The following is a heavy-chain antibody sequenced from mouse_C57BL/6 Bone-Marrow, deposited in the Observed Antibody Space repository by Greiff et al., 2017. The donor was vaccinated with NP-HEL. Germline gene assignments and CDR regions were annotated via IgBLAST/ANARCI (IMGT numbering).Heavy chain of an antibody. V-gene: IGHV3-6*01. CDR1: GYSIISGYY. CDR2: ISYDGSN. CDR3: AREGSYYGSPFAY. J-gene: IGHJ3*01. D-gene: IGHD1-1*01. Sequence: DVQLQESGPGLVKPSQSLSLTCSVTGYSIISGYYWNWIRQFPGNKLEWMAYISYDGSNNYNPSLKNRISITRDISKNQFFLKLTSVTTEDTATYYCAREGSYYGSPFAYWGQGTLVTVSA.